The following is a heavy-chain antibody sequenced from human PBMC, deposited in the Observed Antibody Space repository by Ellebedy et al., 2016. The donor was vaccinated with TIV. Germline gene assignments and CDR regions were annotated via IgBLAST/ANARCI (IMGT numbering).Heavy chain of an antibody. J-gene: IGHJ4*02. Sequence: PGGSLRLSCAASGFTVSSKYMSWVRQGSGNGLEWVSSIGAAGDTSYPGFVKGRVAISRENAKNSLYLQLNNVRVGETAVYYCARATAGFDYWGQGTLVTVSS. V-gene: IGHV3-13*01. CDR2: IGAAGDT. CDR1: GFTVSSKY. D-gene: IGHD1-14*01. CDR3: ARATAGFDY.